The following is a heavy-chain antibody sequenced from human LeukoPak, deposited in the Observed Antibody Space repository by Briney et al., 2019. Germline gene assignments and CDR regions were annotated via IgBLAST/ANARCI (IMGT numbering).Heavy chain of an antibody. D-gene: IGHD3-22*01. CDR3: ARRRYYDSSGYNPTYYFDY. V-gene: IGHV4-59*01. CDR2: IYYSVDT. Sequence: SETLSLTCAVSGDTIIGSYWSWIQQAPGKGPEWIGYIYYSVDTDYNPSLKSRVTISVDMSKKQLFLRLTSVTAADTAVYYCARRRYYDSSGYNPTYYFDYWGQGILVTVSS. J-gene: IGHJ4*02. CDR1: GDTIIGSY.